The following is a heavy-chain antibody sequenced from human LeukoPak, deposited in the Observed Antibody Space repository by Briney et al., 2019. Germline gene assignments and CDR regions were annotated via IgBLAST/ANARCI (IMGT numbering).Heavy chain of an antibody. V-gene: IGHV5-51*01. CDR3: ARRRTVGSTGQFDY. CDR2: IYPGDSDT. D-gene: IGHD1-26*01. Sequence: GESLKISCKGSGYSFTTYWIGWVRQMPGKGLDWMGIIYPGDSDTRYSPSFQGQVTISADKSISTAYLQWSSRKASDTAMYYCARRRTVGSTGQFDYWGQGTLVTVSS. J-gene: IGHJ4*02. CDR1: GYSFTTYW.